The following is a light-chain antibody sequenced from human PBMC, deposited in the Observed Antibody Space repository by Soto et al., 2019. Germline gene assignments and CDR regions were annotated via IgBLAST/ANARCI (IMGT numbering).Light chain of an antibody. CDR1: RNEIEVFDY. J-gene: IGLJ1*01. CDR3: TSYTSSTPFYV. V-gene: IGLV2-14*03. CDR2: DVY. Sequence: QSVLTQPASLSGSPGQSIAISCTGVRNEIEVFDYVSWYQQHPGQAPQLIIYDVYNRPSGVSHRFSGSKSGDTASLTISGLQAEDEAYYYCTSYTSSTPFYVFGTG.